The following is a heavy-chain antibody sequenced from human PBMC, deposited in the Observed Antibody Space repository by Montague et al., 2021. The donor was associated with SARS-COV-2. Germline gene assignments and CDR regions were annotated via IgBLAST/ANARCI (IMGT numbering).Heavy chain of an antibody. V-gene: IGHV3-11*01. J-gene: IGHJ6*03. D-gene: IGHD6-13*01. CDR2: ISSSGGTI. CDR1: GFPFSDYY. Sequence: SRRLSCAASGFPFSDYYMSWIRQAPGKGLEWVSYISSSGGTIYYSDSVKGRFTISRDNAKNSLYLQMNSLRAEDTAVYYCARVKQQLVVYYYYYMDVWGKGTTVTVSS. CDR3: ARVKQQLVVYYYYYMDV.